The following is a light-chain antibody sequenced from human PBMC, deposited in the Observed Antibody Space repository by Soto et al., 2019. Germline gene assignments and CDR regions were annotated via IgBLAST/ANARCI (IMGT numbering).Light chain of an antibody. CDR1: ETVATN. J-gene: IGKJ1*01. Sequence: VMTQSPATLSVSPGERATLSCWASETVATNLAWYQQKPGQAPRLLISGASTRAAGVPDRFSGSGAGTVFTLRISRVEADDVGLYYCMQATQFPWTFGQGTRVEIK. CDR3: MQATQFPWT. CDR2: GAS. V-gene: IGKV3-15*01.